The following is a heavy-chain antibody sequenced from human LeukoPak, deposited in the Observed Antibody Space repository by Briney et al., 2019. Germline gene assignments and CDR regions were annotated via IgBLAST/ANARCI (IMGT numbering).Heavy chain of an antibody. Sequence: SETLSLTCTVSGGSISSGGYYWSWIRQHPGKGLEWIGYIYYSGSTYYNPSLKSRVTISVDTSKNQFSLKLSPVTAADTAVYYCASNHVLGRGYFDYWGQGTLVTVSS. D-gene: IGHD1-14*01. CDR2: IYYSGST. CDR1: GGSISSGGYY. V-gene: IGHV4-31*03. CDR3: ASNHVLGRGYFDY. J-gene: IGHJ4*02.